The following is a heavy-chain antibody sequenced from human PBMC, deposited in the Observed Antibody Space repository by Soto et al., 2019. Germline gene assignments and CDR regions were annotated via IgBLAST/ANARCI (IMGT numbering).Heavy chain of an antibody. D-gene: IGHD6-13*01. CDR3: AKGAAAGTWNYYYGMDV. Sequence: LRLSCAASGFTFSSYAMSWVRQAPGKGLEWVSAISGSGGSTYYADSVKGRFTISRDNSKNTLYLQMNSLRAEDTAVYYCAKGAAAGTWNYYYGMDVWGQGTTVTVSS. CDR2: ISGSGGST. J-gene: IGHJ6*02. V-gene: IGHV3-23*01. CDR1: GFTFSSYA.